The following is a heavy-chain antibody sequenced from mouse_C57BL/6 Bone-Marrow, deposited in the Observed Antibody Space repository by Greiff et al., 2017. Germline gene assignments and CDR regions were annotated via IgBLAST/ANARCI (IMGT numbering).Heavy chain of an antibody. J-gene: IGHJ2*01. CDR3: ARRIYYGIDY. Sequence: VQLQQSGAELARPGASVKMSCKASGYSFTSYTMNWVKQRPGQGLEWIGYINPSSGYTKYNQKFKDKATLTADKSSSTAYRYLSSLTSEDAAVYYCARRIYYGIDYWGQGTTRTVSS. D-gene: IGHD2-1*01. CDR1: GYSFTSYT. V-gene: IGHV1-4*01. CDR2: INPSSGYT.